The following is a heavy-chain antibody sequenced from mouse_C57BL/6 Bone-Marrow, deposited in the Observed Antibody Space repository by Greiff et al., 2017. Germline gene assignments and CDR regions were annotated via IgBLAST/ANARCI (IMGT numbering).Heavy chain of an antibody. D-gene: IGHD2-3*01. CDR3: ARSLYDGYYPWFAY. CDR2: IYPGDGDT. J-gene: IGHJ3*01. CDR1: GYAFSSSW. Sequence: LVESGPELVKPGASVKISCKASGYAFSSSWMNWVKQRPGKGLEWIGRIYPGDGDTNYNGKFKGKATLTADKSSSTAYMQLSSLTSEDSAVYFCARSLYDGYYPWFAYWGQGTLVTVSA. V-gene: IGHV1-82*01.